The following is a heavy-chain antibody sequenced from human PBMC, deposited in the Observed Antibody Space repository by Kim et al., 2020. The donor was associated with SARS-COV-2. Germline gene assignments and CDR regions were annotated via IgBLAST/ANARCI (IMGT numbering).Heavy chain of an antibody. CDR3: ASQDSANYAGRFDY. CDR2: FYYNGNANY. Sequence: SETLSLTCAVSGASISDFYWSWIRQSPGKGLEWIAYFYYNGNANYNYNPSLESRVTISADTSKGQFSLRLSSVTAADAAVYFCASQDSANYAGRFDYWGQGILVTVSS. J-gene: IGHJ4*02. V-gene: IGHV4-59*01. D-gene: IGHD1-26*01. CDR1: GASISDFY.